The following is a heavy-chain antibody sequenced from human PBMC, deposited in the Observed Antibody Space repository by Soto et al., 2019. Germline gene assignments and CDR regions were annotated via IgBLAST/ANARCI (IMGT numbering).Heavy chain of an antibody. Sequence: QVQLVESGGGVVQPGRSLRLSCAASGFTFSSYGMHWVRQAPGKGLEWEAVIWYDGSNKYYADSVKGRFTISRDNSKNTLYLQMNSLRAEDTAVYYCARVRYCSGGSCLAAFDIWGQGTMVTVSS. V-gene: IGHV3-33*01. CDR2: IWYDGSNK. CDR3: ARVRYCSGGSCLAAFDI. CDR1: GFTFSSYG. J-gene: IGHJ3*02. D-gene: IGHD2-15*01.